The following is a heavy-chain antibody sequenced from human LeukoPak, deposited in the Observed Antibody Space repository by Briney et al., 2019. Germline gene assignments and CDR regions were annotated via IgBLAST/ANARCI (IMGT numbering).Heavy chain of an antibody. Sequence: PGGSLRLSCAASGLTFSNFSMNWVRQAPGKGLEWVSSITRSGSSTYYADSVKGRYTISRDNSKNTLYLQMNSLRAEDTAVYYCAKDLEASYSGWYFDHWGQGTLVTVST. J-gene: IGHJ4*02. CDR2: ITRSGSST. CDR3: AKDLEASYSGWYFDH. CDR1: GLTFSNFS. V-gene: IGHV3-23*01. D-gene: IGHD6-19*01.